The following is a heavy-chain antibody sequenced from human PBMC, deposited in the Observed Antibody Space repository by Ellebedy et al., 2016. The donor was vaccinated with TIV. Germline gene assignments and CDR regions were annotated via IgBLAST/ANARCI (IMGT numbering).Heavy chain of an antibody. V-gene: IGHV3-74*01. J-gene: IGHJ4*02. CDR3: SKDLTGYSLYYFES. CDR2: SNIAGSST. D-gene: IGHD5-12*01. CDR1: GFTFSTYW. Sequence: GGSLRLXXAASGFTFSTYWMHWVRQAPGKGLVWVSRSNIAGSSTYYADSVKGRFTISRDNANNSLILQMNSLRVEDTALYYCSKDLTGYSLYYFESWGQGTLVTVSS.